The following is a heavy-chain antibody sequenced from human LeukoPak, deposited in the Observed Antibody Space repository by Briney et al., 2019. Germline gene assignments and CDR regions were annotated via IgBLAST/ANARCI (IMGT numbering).Heavy chain of an antibody. CDR2: IYYSGST. V-gene: IGHV4-39*01. Sequence: SETLSLTCTVSGGSISSSSYYWGWIRQPPGKGLEWIGSIYYSGSTYYNPSLKSRVTISVDTSKNQFSLKLSSVTAADTAVYYCPRHFWVGWGINYNSYSYGMDVGGQGTTVTVSS. J-gene: IGHJ6*02. CDR3: PRHFWVGWGINYNSYSYGMDV. D-gene: IGHD3-10*01. CDR1: GGSISSSSYY.